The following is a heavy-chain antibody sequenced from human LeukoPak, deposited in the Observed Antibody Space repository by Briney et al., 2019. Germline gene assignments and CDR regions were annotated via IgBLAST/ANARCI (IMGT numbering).Heavy chain of an antibody. Sequence: PSETLSLTCSVSGASISSSNDYWGWIRHAPGKGLEWIGSITYDGSAHYNPSLMTRATILVDTSKNQFSLKLSSVTAADAAMYYCARQFATASADARGYFDFWGQGTVVTVSS. D-gene: IGHD2-2*01. CDR2: ITYDGSA. J-gene: IGHJ4*02. CDR1: GASISSSNDY. V-gene: IGHV4-39*01. CDR3: ARQFATASADARGYFDF.